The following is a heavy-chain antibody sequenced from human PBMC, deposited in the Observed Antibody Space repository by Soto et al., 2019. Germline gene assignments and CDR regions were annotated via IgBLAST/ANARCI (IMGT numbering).Heavy chain of an antibody. CDR3: ARGAVVNFDS. CDR2: FFIGGNT. J-gene: IGHJ4*02. Sequence: PSETLSLTCTVSGGSISSSTYYWGWMRQPPGKGLEWIASFFIGGNTYYNPSLKSRVTISVDTSKNQFSLKLSSVTAADTAVYYCARGAVVNFDSWGQGTLVTVS. V-gene: IGHV4-39*01. D-gene: IGHD3-22*01. CDR1: GGSISSSTYY.